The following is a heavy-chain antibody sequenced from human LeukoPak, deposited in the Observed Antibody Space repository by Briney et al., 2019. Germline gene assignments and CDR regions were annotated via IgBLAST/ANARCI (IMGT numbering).Heavy chain of an antibody. CDR3: AKDSDPRYYYDSSGYPNWFDP. CDR2: ISGSGGST. Sequence: PGGSLRLSCAASGFTFSSYAMSWVRQAPGKGLEWVSAISGSGGSTYYADSVRGRFTISRDNSKNTLYLQMNSLRAEDTAVYYCAKDSDPRYYYDSSGYPNWFDPWGQGTLVTVS. J-gene: IGHJ5*02. CDR1: GFTFSSYA. D-gene: IGHD3-22*01. V-gene: IGHV3-23*01.